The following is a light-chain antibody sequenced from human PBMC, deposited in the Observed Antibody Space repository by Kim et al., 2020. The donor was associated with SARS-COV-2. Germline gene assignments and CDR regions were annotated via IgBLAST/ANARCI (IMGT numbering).Light chain of an antibody. Sequence: EIVLTQSPATLSLSPGERATLSCRASQSVSSYLAWYQQKPGQAPRLLIYDASNRATGIPARFSGSGSGTDFTLTISSLEPEDCAVYYCQQRSTWPQTFGQGTKVDIK. CDR2: DAS. J-gene: IGKJ1*01. CDR1: QSVSSY. V-gene: IGKV3-11*01. CDR3: QQRSTWPQT.